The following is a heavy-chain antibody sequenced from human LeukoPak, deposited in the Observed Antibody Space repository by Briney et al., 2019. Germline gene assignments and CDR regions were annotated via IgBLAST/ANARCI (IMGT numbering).Heavy chain of an antibody. CDR3: ARGLPIYYYGMDV. CDR2: INPNSGGT. Sequence: ASVKVSCKASGYTFTGYYMHWVRQAPGQGLEWMGRINPNSGGTNYAQKFQGRVTMTRDTSISTAYMELSRLRSDDTAVYYCARGLPIYYYGMDVWGQGTTVTVSS. V-gene: IGHV1-2*06. D-gene: IGHD2-2*02. J-gene: IGHJ6*02. CDR1: GYTFTGYY.